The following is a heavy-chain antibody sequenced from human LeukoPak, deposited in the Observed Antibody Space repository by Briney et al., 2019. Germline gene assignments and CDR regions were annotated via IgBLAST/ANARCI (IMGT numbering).Heavy chain of an antibody. CDR3: AKILASGSGSY. CDR1: GFNFSSYA. V-gene: IGHV3-23*01. D-gene: IGHD3-10*01. J-gene: IGHJ4*02. CDR2: IRAGGGDT. Sequence: GGSLRLSCTASGFNFSSYAMTWVRQAPGKGLDWVSTIRAGGGDTFYSDSVKGRFSISRDNSKNTLILQMDSLRADDTAIYYCAKILASGSGSYWGQGTLALVSS.